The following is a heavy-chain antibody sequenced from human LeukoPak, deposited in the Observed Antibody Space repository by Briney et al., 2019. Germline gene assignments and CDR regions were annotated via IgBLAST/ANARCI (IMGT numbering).Heavy chain of an antibody. V-gene: IGHV3-9*01. D-gene: IGHD3-22*01. Sequence: PGRSLRLSCAASGFTFDDYAMHWVRQAPGKGLEWVSGISWSSGSIGYADSVKGRFTISRDNAKNSLYLQMNSLRAEDTALYYCAKDGASAYYYDSSGSFDYWGQGTLVTVSS. CDR2: ISWSSGSI. CDR3: AKDGASAYYYDSSGSFDY. CDR1: GFTFDDYA. J-gene: IGHJ4*02.